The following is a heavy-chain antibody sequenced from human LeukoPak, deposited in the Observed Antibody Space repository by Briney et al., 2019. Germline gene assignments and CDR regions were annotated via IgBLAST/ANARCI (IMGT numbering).Heavy chain of an antibody. CDR3: AIDPNWGTHS. Sequence: PGGSLRLSCAASGFTFSTYTMYWVRHPPGKRLEWVSIIGNNGGGIRYADSVKGRFTISRDNFKNALYLQMNSLRVEDTAVYYCAIDPNWGTHSWGQGVLVTASS. V-gene: IGHV3-23*01. D-gene: IGHD7-27*01. CDR1: GFTFSTYT. CDR2: IGNNGGGI. J-gene: IGHJ4*02.